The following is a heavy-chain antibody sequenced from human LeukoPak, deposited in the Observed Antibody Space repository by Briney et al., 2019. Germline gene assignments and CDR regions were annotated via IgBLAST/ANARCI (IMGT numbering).Heavy chain of an antibody. Sequence: GGSLRLSCAASGFTFSNYGMHWGRQAPGKGLEWVAFIRYDGSNKYYADSVKGRFTISRDNSKNTLYLEMNSLRAEDTAMYYCAKDLTAMVRGYFDYWGQGTLVTVSS. CDR2: IRYDGSNK. J-gene: IGHJ4*02. V-gene: IGHV3-30*02. CDR1: GFTFSNYG. CDR3: AKDLTAMVRGYFDY. D-gene: IGHD5-18*01.